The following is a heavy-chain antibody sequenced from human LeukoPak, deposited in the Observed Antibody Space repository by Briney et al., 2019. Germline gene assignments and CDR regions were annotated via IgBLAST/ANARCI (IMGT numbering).Heavy chain of an antibody. CDR2: IYYSGST. CDR3: ARGAPHYEWGAYPEAFDI. V-gene: IGHV4-59*01. Sequence: PSETLSLTCTVSGGSISSYYWSWIRQPPGKGLEWIGYIYYSGSTNYNPSLKSRVTISVDTSKNQFSLKLSSVTAADTAVYYCARGAPHYEWGAYPEAFDIWGQGTMVTVSS. CDR1: GGSISSYY. J-gene: IGHJ3*02. D-gene: IGHD3-16*01.